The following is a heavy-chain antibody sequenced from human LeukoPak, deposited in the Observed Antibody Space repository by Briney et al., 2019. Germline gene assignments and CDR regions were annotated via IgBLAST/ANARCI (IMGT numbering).Heavy chain of an antibody. CDR2: ISSSGSTI. V-gene: IGHV3-11*04. D-gene: IGHD7-27*01. CDR3: AGAPPGSYYFDY. Sequence: LSLTCTVSGGSISSGDYYMSWIRQAPGKGLEWVSYISSSGSTIYYADSVKGRFTISRDNAKNSLHLQMNSLRAEDTAVYYCAGAPPGSYYFDYWGQGTLVTVSS. CDR1: GGSISSGDYY. J-gene: IGHJ4*02.